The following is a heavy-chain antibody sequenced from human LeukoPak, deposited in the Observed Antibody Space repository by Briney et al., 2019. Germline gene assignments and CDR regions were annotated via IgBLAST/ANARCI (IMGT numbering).Heavy chain of an antibody. CDR1: GASISSSY. D-gene: IGHD3-22*01. CDR2: VYYNGNT. Sequence: SETLSLTCTVSGASISSSYWSWVRQPPGKRLEWIGFVYYNGNTNSNPSLKSRVTISADTSKNQFSLKLTSVTAADTAVYYCVRGNYDNRGYSNAFDIWGQGAMVTVSS. CDR3: VRGNYDNRGYSNAFDI. V-gene: IGHV4-59*01. J-gene: IGHJ3*02.